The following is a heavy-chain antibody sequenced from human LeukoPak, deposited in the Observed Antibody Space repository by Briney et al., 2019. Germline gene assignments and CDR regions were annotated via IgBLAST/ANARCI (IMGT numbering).Heavy chain of an antibody. CDR1: GGSFSGYY. V-gene: IGHV4-34*01. CDR2: INHSGST. Sequence: SETLSLTCAVYGGSFSGYYWSWIRQPPGKGLEWIGEINHSGSTNYNPSLKSRVTISVDTSKNQFSLKLSSVTAADTAVYYCASLTDDYGVQNFDYRGQGTLVTVSS. D-gene: IGHD4-17*01. J-gene: IGHJ4*02. CDR3: ASLTDDYGVQNFDY.